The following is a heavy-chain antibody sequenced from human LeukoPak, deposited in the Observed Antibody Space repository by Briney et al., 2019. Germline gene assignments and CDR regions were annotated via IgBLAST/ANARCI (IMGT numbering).Heavy chain of an antibody. CDR3: ARVQKGIAAAGTGGGWFEP. CDR1: GFTFSDYY. Sequence: GGSLRLSCAASGFTFSDYYMSWIRQAPGKGLEWISYISSGGSIIYYADSVRGQSTISRDNAKKSLYLQMNSLRAEDTAVYYCARVQKGIAAAGTGGGWFEPWGQGTLVTVSA. J-gene: IGHJ5*02. V-gene: IGHV3-11*01. CDR2: ISSGGSII. D-gene: IGHD6-13*01.